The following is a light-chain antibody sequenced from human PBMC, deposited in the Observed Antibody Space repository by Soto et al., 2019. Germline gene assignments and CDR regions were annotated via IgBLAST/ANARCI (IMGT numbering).Light chain of an antibody. CDR1: SSNIGAGYD. Sequence: QSVLTQPPSVSGAPGQRVTISCTGSSSNIGAGYDVHWYQQLPGTAPKLLIYGNSNRPSGVPDRFSGSKSGTSASLAITGLQAEDEADYYCQSYDSSARKVFGGGTKVTVL. CDR3: QSYDSSARKV. CDR2: GNS. J-gene: IGLJ2*01. V-gene: IGLV1-40*01.